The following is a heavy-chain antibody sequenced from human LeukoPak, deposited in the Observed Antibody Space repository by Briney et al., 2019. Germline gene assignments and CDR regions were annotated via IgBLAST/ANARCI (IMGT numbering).Heavy chain of an antibody. Sequence: ASVKVSCKASGGTFSSYAISWVRQAPGQGLEWMGRIIPILGIANYAQKFQGRVTITADKSTSTAYMELSSLRSEDTAVYYCASLGGRFLTGNWGQGTMVTVSS. J-gene: IGHJ3*01. CDR1: GGTFSSYA. D-gene: IGHD3-9*01. CDR2: IIPILGIA. CDR3: ASLGGRFLTGN. V-gene: IGHV1-69*04.